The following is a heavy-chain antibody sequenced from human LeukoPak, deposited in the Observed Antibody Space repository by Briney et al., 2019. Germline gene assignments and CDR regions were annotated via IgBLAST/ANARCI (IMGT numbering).Heavy chain of an antibody. Sequence: GGSQRLSCAASGFTFSSYSMNWVRQAPGKGLEWVSFISSSSSYIYYADSVKGRFTISRDNAKNSLYLQMNSLRAEDTAVYYCARSSGSYYLDYWGQGTLVTVSS. CDR1: GFTFSSYS. CDR3: ARSSGSYYLDY. J-gene: IGHJ4*02. CDR2: ISSSSSYI. V-gene: IGHV3-21*01. D-gene: IGHD1-26*01.